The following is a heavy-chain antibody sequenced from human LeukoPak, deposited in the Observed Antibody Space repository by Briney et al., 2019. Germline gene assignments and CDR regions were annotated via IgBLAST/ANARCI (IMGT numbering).Heavy chain of an antibody. CDR1: GFTFSSYS. J-gene: IGHJ4*02. Sequence: PGGSLRLSCAASGFTFSSYSMNWARQAPGKGLEWVSYIGPGSSNMYYADSVKGRFTVSRDNAKNSLYLQMNSLIAEDTAVYYCARDRMGYGGKPGHWLFDYWGQGTLVTVSS. V-gene: IGHV3-48*01. CDR3: ARDRMGYGGKPGHWLFDY. D-gene: IGHD4-23*01. CDR2: IGPGSSNM.